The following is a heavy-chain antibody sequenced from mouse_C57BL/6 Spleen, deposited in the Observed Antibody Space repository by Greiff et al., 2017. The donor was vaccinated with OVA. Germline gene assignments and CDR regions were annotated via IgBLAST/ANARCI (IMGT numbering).Heavy chain of an antibody. J-gene: IGHJ3*01. CDR3: VIGAYGNYGFAY. V-gene: IGHV10-1*01. D-gene: IGHD2-1*01. CDR1: GFSFNTYA. Sequence: EVKLMESGGGLVQPKGSLKLSCAASGFSFNTYAMNWVRQAPGKGLEWVARIRSKSNNYATYYADSVKDRFTISRDDSESMLYLQMNNLKTEDTAMYYCVIGAYGNYGFAYWGQGTLVTVSA. CDR2: IRSKSNNYAT.